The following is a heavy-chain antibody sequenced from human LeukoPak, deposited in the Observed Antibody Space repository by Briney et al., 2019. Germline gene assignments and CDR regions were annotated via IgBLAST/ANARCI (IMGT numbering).Heavy chain of an antibody. D-gene: IGHD3-3*01. Sequence: SGGSLRLSCAGSGFIFNNYAMHWVRQAPGKGLVWVSRIKGDGSVTVYADSVKGRFTISRDNAKNTLYLQMNSLRVEDTAVYYCARSDWFDPWGQGTLVTVSS. CDR3: ARSDWFDP. CDR2: IKGDGSVT. CDR1: GFIFNNYA. J-gene: IGHJ5*02. V-gene: IGHV3-74*01.